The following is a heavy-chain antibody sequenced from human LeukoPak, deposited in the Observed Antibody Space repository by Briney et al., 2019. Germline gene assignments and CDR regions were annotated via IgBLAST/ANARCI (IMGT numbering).Heavy chain of an antibody. CDR1: GFTFSSYA. Sequence: GGSLRLSCAASGFTFSSYAMSWVRQAPGKGLEWVSAISGSGGSTYYADSVKGRFTTSRDNSKNSLYLQMNGLRAEDTAVYYCARDVEGYSSGWYRGNWFDPWGQGTLVTVSS. CDR2: ISGSGGST. CDR3: ARDVEGYSSGWYRGNWFDP. D-gene: IGHD6-19*01. V-gene: IGHV3-23*01. J-gene: IGHJ5*02.